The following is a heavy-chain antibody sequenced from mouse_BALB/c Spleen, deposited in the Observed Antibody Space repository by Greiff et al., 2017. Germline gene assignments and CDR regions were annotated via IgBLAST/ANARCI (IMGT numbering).Heavy chain of an antibody. CDR3: ARNRNRYDADFDY. CDR1: GFSLTSYG. Sequence: VKLVESGPGLVQPSQSLSITCTVSGFSLTSYGVHWVRQSPGKGLEWLGVIWSGGSTDYNAAFISRLSISKDNSKSQVFFKMNSLQANDTAIYYCARNRNRYDADFDYWGQGTTLTVSS. D-gene: IGHD2-14*01. V-gene: IGHV2-2*02. J-gene: IGHJ2*01. CDR2: IWSGGST.